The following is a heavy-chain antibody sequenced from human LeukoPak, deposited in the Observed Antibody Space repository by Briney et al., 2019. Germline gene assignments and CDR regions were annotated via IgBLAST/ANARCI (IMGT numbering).Heavy chain of an antibody. CDR2: ISGSGGNT. CDR3: PKALRASHRPVYSYYYMDV. CDR1: EFTFNSYA. V-gene: IGHV3-23*01. Sequence: GGSLRLSCAASEFTFNSYAVSWVRQAPGKGLEWVSTISGSGGNTYYADSVKGRFTISRDTSKNTVFLQMNILRADDTAVYYCPKALRASHRPVYSYYYMDVWGKGTTVTVSS. J-gene: IGHJ6*03.